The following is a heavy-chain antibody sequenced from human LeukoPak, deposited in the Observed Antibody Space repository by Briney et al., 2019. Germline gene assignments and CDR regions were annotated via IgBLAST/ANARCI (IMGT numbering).Heavy chain of an antibody. J-gene: IGHJ4*02. CDR2: ISGSGGSS. CDR3: AKVPPYYYGSGYEYYFDY. Sequence: GGSLRLSCAASGFTFSSYAMSWARQAPGRGLEWVSGISGSGGSSYYADSVKGRFTISRDNSKKTLYLQMNSLRAEDTAVYYCAKVPPYYYGSGYEYYFDYWGQGTLVTVSS. D-gene: IGHD3-10*01. CDR1: GFTFSSYA. V-gene: IGHV3-23*01.